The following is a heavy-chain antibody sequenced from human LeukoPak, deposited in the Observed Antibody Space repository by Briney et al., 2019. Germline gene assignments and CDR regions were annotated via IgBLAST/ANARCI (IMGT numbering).Heavy chain of an antibody. D-gene: IGHD6-6*01. V-gene: IGHV4-34*09. Sequence: SETLSLTCAVYGGSFSGYYWSWIRQPPGKGLEWIGYIYYSGSTYSNPSLKSRVAISVDTSKNQFSLKLSSVTAADTAVYYCARTSSSSYYYYYYYMDVWGKGTTVTVSS. CDR3: ARTSSSSYYYYYYYMDV. CDR2: IYYSGST. J-gene: IGHJ6*03. CDR1: GGSFSGYY.